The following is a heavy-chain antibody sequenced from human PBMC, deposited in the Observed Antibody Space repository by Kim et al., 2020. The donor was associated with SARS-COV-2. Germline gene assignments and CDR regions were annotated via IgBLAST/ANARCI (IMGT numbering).Heavy chain of an antibody. Sequence: GGSLRLSCSASGFTFSSYAMHWVRQAPGKGLEYVSAISSNGGSTYYADSVKGRFTISRDNSKNTLYLQMSSLRAEDTAVYYCVKDRRSMIVVVTYGMDVWGQGTTVTVSS. CDR3: VKDRRSMIVVVTYGMDV. J-gene: IGHJ6*02. D-gene: IGHD3-22*01. CDR2: ISSNGGST. CDR1: GFTFSSYA. V-gene: IGHV3-64D*09.